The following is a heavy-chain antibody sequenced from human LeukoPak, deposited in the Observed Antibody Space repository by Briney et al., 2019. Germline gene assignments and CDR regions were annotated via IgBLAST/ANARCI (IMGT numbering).Heavy chain of an antibody. J-gene: IGHJ4*02. CDR2: IYSGGST. Sequence: GGSLRLSCAASGFTVSSNYMSWVRQAPGKGLEWVSVIYSGGSTYYADSVKGRFTISRDNSKNTLYLQMNSPRAEDTAVYYCARSDYGGGNFDYWGQGTLVTVSS. D-gene: IGHD4-23*01. CDR1: GFTVSSNY. CDR3: ARSDYGGGNFDY. V-gene: IGHV3-66*01.